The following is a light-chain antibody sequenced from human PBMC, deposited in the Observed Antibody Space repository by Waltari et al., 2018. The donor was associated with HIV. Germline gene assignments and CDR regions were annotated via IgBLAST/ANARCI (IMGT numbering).Light chain of an antibody. J-gene: IGLJ1*01. CDR3: CSYAGSSTYV. CDR1: SNDVGSYPF. CDR2: EFR. V-gene: IGLV2-23*02. Sequence: QSALTQPASVSGSPGQSITVSCTGTSNDVGSYPFVSWYQQHPGNTPKLLIYEFRKRPSGVSNRFSGSKSGNTASLTISGLQAEDEADDYCCSYAGSSTYVFGTGTKVTVL.